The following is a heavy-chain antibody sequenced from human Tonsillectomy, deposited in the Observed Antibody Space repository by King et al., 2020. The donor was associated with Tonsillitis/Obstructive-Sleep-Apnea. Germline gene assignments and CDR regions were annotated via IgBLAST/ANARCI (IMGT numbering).Heavy chain of an antibody. V-gene: IGHV4-31*01. D-gene: IGHD3-3*01. CDR2: IYHSGT. CDR1: GGSINSGGFY. Sequence: QLQESGPGLVKPSQTLSLTCTVSGGSINSGGFYLSWIRQPPGKGLEWIGYIYHSGTYYTPSLKSLVSISEDTSKNQISLKLTYVTAADSAVYYCARSFGVGAPDLDAFDTWGQGTMVTVSS. CDR3: ARSFGVGAPDLDAFDT. J-gene: IGHJ3*02.